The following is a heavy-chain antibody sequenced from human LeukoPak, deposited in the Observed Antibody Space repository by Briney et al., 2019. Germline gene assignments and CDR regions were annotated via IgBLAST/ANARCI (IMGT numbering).Heavy chain of an antibody. CDR1: GGSISSSSYY. Sequence: SETLSLTCTVSGGSISSSSYYWGWIRQPPGKGLEWIGSIYYSGSTYYNPSLKSRVTISVDTSKNQFSLNLSSVTAADTAVYYCARLEFIGGGNRFDYWGQGTLVTVSS. D-gene: IGHD4-23*01. J-gene: IGHJ4*02. V-gene: IGHV4-39*01. CDR3: ARLEFIGGGNRFDY. CDR2: IYYSGST.